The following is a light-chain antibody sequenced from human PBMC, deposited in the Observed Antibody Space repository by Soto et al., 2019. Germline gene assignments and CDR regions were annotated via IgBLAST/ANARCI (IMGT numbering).Light chain of an antibody. V-gene: IGKV2-30*01. CDR3: MQALQTPRT. Sequence: EVVMTQSPLSLPVTLGQPASISCRSSQSLVYSDGYTYLDWFQQRPGQSPRRLIYKVSNRDSGVPDRFIGSGSGTNFTLRISRVEADDVGVYYCMQALQTPRTFGQGTKLEIK. CDR1: QSLVYSDGYTY. J-gene: IGKJ2*01. CDR2: KVS.